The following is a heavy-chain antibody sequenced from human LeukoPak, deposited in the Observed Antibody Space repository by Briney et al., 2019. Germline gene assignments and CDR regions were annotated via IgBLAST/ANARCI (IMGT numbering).Heavy chain of an antibody. CDR1: RYTFTGYY. Sequence: ASVKVSCKSSRYTFTGYYMHWVRQAPGQGLEWMGGITPNSGCTNYAQKFQGRVTMTRDTSISTAYMELTRLRSDDTAVYYCARVDMVVVPAAVSYYYYYMDVWGKGTTVTISS. J-gene: IGHJ6*03. CDR3: ARVDMVVVPAAVSYYYYYMDV. CDR2: ITPNSGCT. D-gene: IGHD2-2*01. V-gene: IGHV1-2*02.